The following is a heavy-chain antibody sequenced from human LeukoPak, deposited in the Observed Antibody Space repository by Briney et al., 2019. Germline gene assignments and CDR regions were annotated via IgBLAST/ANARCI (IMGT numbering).Heavy chain of an antibody. Sequence: EASVKVSCKASGYTFTSYGISWVRQAPGQGLEWMGWISAYDGNTNYAQKLQGRVTMTTDTSTSTAYMELRSLRSEDTAVYYCASCSSTTTARSYYYYGMDVWGQGTTVTVSS. V-gene: IGHV1-18*01. D-gene: IGHD2-2*01. CDR1: GYTFTSYG. J-gene: IGHJ6*02. CDR2: ISAYDGNT. CDR3: ASCSSTTTARSYYYYGMDV.